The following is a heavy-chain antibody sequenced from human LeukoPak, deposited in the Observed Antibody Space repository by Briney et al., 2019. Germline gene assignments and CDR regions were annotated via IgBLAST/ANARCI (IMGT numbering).Heavy chain of an antibody. CDR1: GYNFNRYS. CDR3: ARVEQWPPGYYYYGMDV. V-gene: IGHV1-8*01. J-gene: IGHJ6*02. Sequence: ASVKVSCKTSGYNFNRYSITWVRQAPGQGLEWMGWMNPNSGNTGYAQKFQGRVTMTRNTSISTAYMELSSLRSEDTAVYYCARVEQWPPGYYYYGMDVWGQGTTVTVSS. CDR2: MNPNSGNT. D-gene: IGHD6-19*01.